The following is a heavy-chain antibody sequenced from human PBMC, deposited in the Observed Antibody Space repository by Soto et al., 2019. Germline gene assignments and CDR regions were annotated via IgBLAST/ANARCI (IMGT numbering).Heavy chain of an antibody. CDR1: GGSISSSSYY. Sequence: QLQLQESGPGLVKPSETLSLTCTVSGGSISSSSYYWGWIRQPPGKGLEWIGSIYYSGSTYYNPSLKSRVTISVDTSKNQFSLKLSSVTAADTAVYYCATQTAFLAVAGSDDYWGQGNLVTVSS. CDR3: ATQTAFLAVAGSDDY. D-gene: IGHD6-19*01. V-gene: IGHV4-39*01. J-gene: IGHJ4*02. CDR2: IYYSGST.